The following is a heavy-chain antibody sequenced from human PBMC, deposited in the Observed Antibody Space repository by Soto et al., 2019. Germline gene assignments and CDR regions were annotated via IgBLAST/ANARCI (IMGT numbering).Heavy chain of an antibody. D-gene: IGHD2-21*02. CDR3: AKDAVSGDGLWLVGD. CDR1: GCNFGRYS. CDR2: ISQTSTYT. Sequence: PXGSLTLSCTASGCNFGRYSMSWVRQPPGKGLEWVSSISQTSTYTHYADSVEGRFTISRDDSTNTLYLQMNSLRAEDTAIYYCAKDAVSGDGLWLVGDWGQGPLVTVSS. J-gene: IGHJ1*01. V-gene: IGHV3-23*01.